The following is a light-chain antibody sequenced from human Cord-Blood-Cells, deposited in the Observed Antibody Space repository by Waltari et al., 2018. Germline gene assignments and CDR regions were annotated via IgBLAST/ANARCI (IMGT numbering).Light chain of an antibody. J-gene: IGLJ1*01. CDR1: SSDVGGYNY. Sequence: QSALTQPRSVSGSPGQSVTISCTGTSSDVGGYNYVSWYQQHPGKAPKLMIYEVSKRPSGVPDRFPGSKSGNTASLTISGLQAEDEADYYCCSYAGSHTYVFGTGTKVTVL. CDR3: CSYAGSHTYV. V-gene: IGLV2-11*01. CDR2: EVS.